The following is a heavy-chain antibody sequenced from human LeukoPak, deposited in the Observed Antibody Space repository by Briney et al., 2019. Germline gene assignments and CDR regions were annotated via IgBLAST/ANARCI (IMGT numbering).Heavy chain of an antibody. J-gene: IGHJ5*02. Sequence: GGSLRLSCAASGFSFSKYGMHWVRQVPGKGLEWVALISYDGRRKYYADSMKGRFTISRDNFKNTLNLQLNSLRAEDTAVYYCARSLVVGATYPYHWGQGTLVTVSS. D-gene: IGHD1-26*01. CDR1: GFSFSKYG. V-gene: IGHV3-30*03. CDR3: ARSLVVGATYPYH. CDR2: ISYDGRRK.